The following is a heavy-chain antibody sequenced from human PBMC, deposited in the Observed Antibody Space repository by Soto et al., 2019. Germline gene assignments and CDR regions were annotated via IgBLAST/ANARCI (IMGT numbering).Heavy chain of an antibody. CDR2: IYWDDDK. D-gene: IGHD6-19*01. J-gene: IGHJ4*02. V-gene: IGHV2-5*02. Sequence: QITLKESGPTLVKPTQTLTLTCTFSGFSLSTSGVGVGWIRQPPGKALEWLALIYWDDDKRYSPSLKSRLTTXKXTXXNQVVLTMTNMDPVDTATYYCAHRQGSSGWSYFDYWGQGTLVTVSS. CDR1: GFSLSTSGVG. CDR3: AHRQGSSGWSYFDY.